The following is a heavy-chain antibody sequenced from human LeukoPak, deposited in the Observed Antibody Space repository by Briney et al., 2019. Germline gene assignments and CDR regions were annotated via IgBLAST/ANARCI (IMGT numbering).Heavy chain of an antibody. Sequence: SKTLSLTCTVSGDSISSYYWSWIRQPPGKGLEWIGYIYYSGSTKYNPSLKSRVTISADTSKNQFSLKLSSVTAADTAVYYCARDRQATTAYDAFDIWGRGTMVTVSS. J-gene: IGHJ3*02. D-gene: IGHD4-17*01. CDR2: IYYSGST. CDR3: ARDRQATTAYDAFDI. CDR1: GDSISSYY. V-gene: IGHV4-59*01.